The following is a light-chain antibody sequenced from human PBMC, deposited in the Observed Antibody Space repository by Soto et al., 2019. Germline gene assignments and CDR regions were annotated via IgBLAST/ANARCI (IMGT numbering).Light chain of an antibody. CDR2: DVS. CDR1: SSDVGGYNN. V-gene: IGLV2-11*01. CDR3: CSYGRSYTLV. J-gene: IGLJ2*01. Sequence: QSALTQPRSVSGSPGQSVTISCTGTSSDVGGYNNVSWYQHQLGKAPQLMIYDVSERPSGIPEPFSGSKSGNTASLTISGLQADDDADYYCCSYGRSYTLVFVGGTKLTVL.